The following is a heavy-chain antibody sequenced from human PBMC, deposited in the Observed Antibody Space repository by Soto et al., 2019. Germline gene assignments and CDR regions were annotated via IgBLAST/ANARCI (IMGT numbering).Heavy chain of an antibody. J-gene: IGHJ4*02. CDR1: GFTFSSYS. CDR2: LNWNSVTP. V-gene: IGHV3-20*04. D-gene: IGHD1-26*01. CDR3: VKDISGAYSGPNYDA. Sequence: PGGSLRLSCAASGFTFSSYSMNWVRQAPGKGLEWVSGLNWNSVTPGYGDSVKGRFSISRDNGKYALYLQMTSLRPEDTALYYCVKDISGAYSGPNYDAWGQGTLVTVSS.